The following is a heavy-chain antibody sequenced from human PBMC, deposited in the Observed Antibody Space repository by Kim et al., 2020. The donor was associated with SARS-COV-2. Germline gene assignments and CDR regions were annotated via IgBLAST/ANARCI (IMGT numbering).Heavy chain of an antibody. J-gene: IGHJ4*02. Sequence: GGSLRLSCVGSGFTFSSYDMNWVRQLPGKGLEWISHISSGGESVYYADSVTGRFIISRDNAKDSLYLLMNSLRAEDTAVYYCTKDPKVVTETDDWGQGTL. CDR3: TKDPKVVTETDD. D-gene: IGHD3-22*01. CDR1: GFTFSSYD. CDR2: ISSGGESV. V-gene: IGHV3-48*03.